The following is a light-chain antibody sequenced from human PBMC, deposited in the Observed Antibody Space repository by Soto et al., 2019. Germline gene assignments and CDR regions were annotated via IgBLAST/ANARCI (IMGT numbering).Light chain of an antibody. CDR3: SSYTTRSTWV. J-gene: IGLJ3*02. CDR1: SSDVGGYNF. V-gene: IGLV2-14*01. CDR2: GVT. Sequence: QSALTQPASVSGGPGQSITISCTGTSSDVGGYNFVSWYQQHPGKAPKLMISGVTNRPAGVSNRFSGSKSGNTASLTITGLQAEDEADYYCSSYTTRSTWVFGGGTKLTVL.